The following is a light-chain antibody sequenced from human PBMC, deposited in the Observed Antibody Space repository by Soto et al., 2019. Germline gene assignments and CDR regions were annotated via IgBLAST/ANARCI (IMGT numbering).Light chain of an antibody. CDR3: SSYTGSSTWV. J-gene: IGLJ3*02. V-gene: IGLV2-14*01. CDR2: EVS. Sequence: QSALTQPASVSGSPGQSITVSCTGTSNDVGRYNYVSWYQQHPGKAPRLMIYEVSNRPSGVSNRFSGSKSGNTASLTISGLQAEDEADYYCSSYTGSSTWVFGRGTKLTVL. CDR1: SNDVGRYNY.